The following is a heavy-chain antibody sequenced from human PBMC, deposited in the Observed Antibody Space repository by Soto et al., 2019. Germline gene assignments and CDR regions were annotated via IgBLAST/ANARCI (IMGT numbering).Heavy chain of an antibody. D-gene: IGHD2-15*01. V-gene: IGHV3-7*03. CDR2: IKQDGSEK. J-gene: IGHJ6*02. Sequence: GGSLRLSCAASGFTFSSYWMSWVRQAPGKGLEWVANIKQDGSEKYYVDSVKGRFTISRDNAKNSLYLQMNSLRAEDTAVYYCARDGVDVCYGMDVWGQGTTVTVSS. CDR1: GFTFSSYW. CDR3: ARDGVDVCYGMDV.